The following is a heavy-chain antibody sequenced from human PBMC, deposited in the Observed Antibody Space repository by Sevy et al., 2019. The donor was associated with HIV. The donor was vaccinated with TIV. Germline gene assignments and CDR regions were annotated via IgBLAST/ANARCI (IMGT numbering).Heavy chain of an antibody. CDR2: IWYDGSNK. V-gene: IGHV3-33*01. J-gene: IGHJ4*02. D-gene: IGHD2-2*01. Sequence: GGSLRLSCAASGFNFSNYGMHWVRQAPGKGLEWVAVIWYDGSNKYYADSVKGRFTISRDNSKNTLYLQMHSLRAEDTAVYYCARDGIVIVPAAVAVTGYFDYWGQGTLVTVSS. CDR1: GFNFSNYG. CDR3: ARDGIVIVPAAVAVTGYFDY.